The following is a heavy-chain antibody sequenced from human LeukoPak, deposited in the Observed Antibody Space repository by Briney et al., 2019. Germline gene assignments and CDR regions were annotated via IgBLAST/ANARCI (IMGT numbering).Heavy chain of an antibody. CDR2: ISASGTLT. D-gene: IGHD6-25*01. J-gene: IGHJ6*04. Sequence: GGSLRLSCAASGFSFSSYEMNWVRQAPGKGLEWISYISASGTLTHYADSVEGRFTIPRDNAKNSLYLQMSNLRGEDTALYYCARDGTPIYSNGWVYMDVWGKGTTVTISS. CDR3: ARDGTPIYSNGWVYMDV. V-gene: IGHV3-48*03. CDR1: GFSFSSYE.